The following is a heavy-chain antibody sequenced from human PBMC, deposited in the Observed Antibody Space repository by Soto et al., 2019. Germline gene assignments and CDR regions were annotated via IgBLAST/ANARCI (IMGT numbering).Heavy chain of an antibody. CDR2: VYYSGST. V-gene: IGHV4-39*07. J-gene: IGHJ4*02. CDR3: ARDKITGLFDY. D-gene: IGHD2-8*02. CDR1: GGSISGSSYY. Sequence: SETLSLTCTVSGGSISGSSYYWGWIRQPPGTGLEWIGSVYYSGSTYYNPSLKTRVTISVDTSKNQFSLKLTSVTAADTAVYYCARDKITGLFDYWGQGTLVTVSS.